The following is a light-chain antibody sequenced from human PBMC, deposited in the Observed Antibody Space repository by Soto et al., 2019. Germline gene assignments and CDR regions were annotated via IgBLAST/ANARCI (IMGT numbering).Light chain of an antibody. CDR1: SSNIGAGFD. Sequence: QSLRTQPPSVSVAPGQRVTISCTGSSSNIGAGFDVHWYLQLPGTAPKLLVYTNNNRPSGVPDRFSGSKSDTSASLAINGLQAEDEADYYCQSYDSRLSAYVFGTGTKVTVL. J-gene: IGLJ1*01. CDR3: QSYDSRLSAYV. V-gene: IGLV1-40*01. CDR2: TNN.